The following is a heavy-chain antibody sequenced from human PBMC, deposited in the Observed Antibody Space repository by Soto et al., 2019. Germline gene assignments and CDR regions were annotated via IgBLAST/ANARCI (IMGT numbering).Heavy chain of an antibody. CDR2: IYYSGST. J-gene: IGHJ3*02. CDR3: ARRGSYDILTGYYNDAFDI. CDR1: CGSISSSSYY. D-gene: IGHD3-9*01. V-gene: IGHV4-39*01. Sequence: SETLSVTCTVSCGSISSSSYYWGWIRQPPGKGLEWIGSIYYSGSTYYNPSLKSRVTISVDTSKNQFSLKLSSVTAADTAVYYCARRGSYDILTGYYNDAFDIWGQGTMVTVSS.